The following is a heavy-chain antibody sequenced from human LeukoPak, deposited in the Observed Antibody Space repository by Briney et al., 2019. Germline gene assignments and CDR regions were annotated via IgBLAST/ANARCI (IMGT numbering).Heavy chain of an antibody. D-gene: IGHD5-24*01. V-gene: IGHV1-2*06. CDR2: INPNSGGT. J-gene: IGHJ3*02. CDR3: ARVGDGLNDAFDI. Sequence: ASVKVSCXASGYTFTGYYMHWVRQAPGQGLEWMGRINPNSGGTNYAQKFQGRVTMTRDTSISTAYMELSRLRSDDTAVYYCARVGDGLNDAFDIWGRGTMVTVSS. CDR1: GYTFTGYY.